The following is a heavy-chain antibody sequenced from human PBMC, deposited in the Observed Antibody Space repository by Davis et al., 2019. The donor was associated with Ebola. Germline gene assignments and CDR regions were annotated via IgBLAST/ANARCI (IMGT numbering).Heavy chain of an antibody. V-gene: IGHV3-21*01. Sequence: GGSLRLSCAASGFTFSSYSMNWVRQAPGKGLEWVSSISSSSSYIYYADSVKGRFTISRDNAKNSLYLQMNSLGAEDTAVYYCVRLTGSYPGWFDPWGQGTLVTVSS. D-gene: IGHD1-26*01. CDR3: VRLTGSYPGWFDP. J-gene: IGHJ5*02. CDR1: GFTFSSYS. CDR2: ISSSSSYI.